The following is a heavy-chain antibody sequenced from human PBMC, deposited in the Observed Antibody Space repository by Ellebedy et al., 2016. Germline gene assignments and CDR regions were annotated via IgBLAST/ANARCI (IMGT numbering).Heavy chain of an antibody. CDR3: AKSGSSVQTLLHYYYYGMDV. D-gene: IGHD2-2*01. CDR1: GFTFSSYW. Sequence: GESLKISCAASGFTFSSYWMSWVRQAPGKGLEWVANIKQDGSEKYYVDFVKGRFTISRDNAKNSLYLQMNSLRAEDTVVYYCAKSGSSVQTLLHYYYYGMDVWGQGTTVTVSS. J-gene: IGHJ6*02. CDR2: IKQDGSEK. V-gene: IGHV3-7*03.